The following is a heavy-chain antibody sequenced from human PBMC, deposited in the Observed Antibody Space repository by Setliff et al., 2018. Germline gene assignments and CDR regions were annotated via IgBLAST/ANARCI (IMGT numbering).Heavy chain of an antibody. V-gene: IGHV4-38-2*02. J-gene: IGHJ4*02. CDR2: IYHSGST. Sequence: PSETLSLTCTVSGYSISSGYYWGWIRQPPGKGLEWIGSIYHSGSTYYNPSLKSRVTISVDTPKNQFSLKLSSATAADTAVYYCAGTPMVREVMDFDFWGQGTLVTVSS. D-gene: IGHD3-10*01. CDR3: AGTPMVREVMDFDF. CDR1: GYSISSGYY.